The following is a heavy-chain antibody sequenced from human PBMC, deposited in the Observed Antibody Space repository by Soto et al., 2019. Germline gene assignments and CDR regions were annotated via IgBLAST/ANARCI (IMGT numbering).Heavy chain of an antibody. CDR3: ARDYAGGTYNWFDP. V-gene: IGHV4-34*01. Sequence: SETLSLTCAVYGGSFSGYYWSWIRQPPGKGLEWIGEINHSGSTNYNPSLKSRVTISVDTSKNQFSLKLSSVTAADTAVYYCARDYAGGTYNWFDPWGQGTRVTVSS. CDR1: GGSFSGYY. J-gene: IGHJ5*02. CDR2: INHSGST. D-gene: IGHD4-17*01.